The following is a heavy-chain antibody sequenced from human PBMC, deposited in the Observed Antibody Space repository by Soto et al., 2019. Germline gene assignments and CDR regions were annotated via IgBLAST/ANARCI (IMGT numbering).Heavy chain of an antibody. D-gene: IGHD3-3*01. CDR1: GGSISSYY. CDR2: IYYSGST. J-gene: IGHJ6*03. CDR3: ARKNYDFWSGYAPYMDV. V-gene: IGHV4-59*01. Sequence: SETLSLTCTVSGGSISSYYWSWIRQPPGKGLEWIGYIYYSGSTNYNPSLKSRVTISVDTSKNQFSLKLSSVTAADTAVYYCARKNYDFWSGYAPYMDVWGKGTTVTVSS.